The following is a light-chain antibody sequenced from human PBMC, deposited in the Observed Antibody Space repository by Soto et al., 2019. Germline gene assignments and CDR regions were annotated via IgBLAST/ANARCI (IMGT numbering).Light chain of an antibody. CDR3: QTWGTGPWV. CDR1: SGHNTYA. CDR2: LNGDGSH. J-gene: IGLJ3*02. V-gene: IGLV4-69*01. Sequence: QSVLTQSPSASASLGASVKLTCTLSSGHNTYAIAWHQQQPEKGPRYLMKLNGDGSHSKGDGIPDRFSGSSSGAERYLTISSLQSEDEADYYCQTWGTGPWVFGGGTKLTVL.